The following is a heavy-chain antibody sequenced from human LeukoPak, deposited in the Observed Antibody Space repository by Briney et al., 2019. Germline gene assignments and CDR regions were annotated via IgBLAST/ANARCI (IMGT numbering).Heavy chain of an antibody. V-gene: IGHV4-39*01. J-gene: IGHJ4*02. CDR3: ASLYDFWSGYYTSFDY. CDR2: IYYSGST. CDR1: GGSISSGDYY. D-gene: IGHD3-3*01. Sequence: SETLSLTCTVSGGSISSGDYYWSWIRQPPGKGLEWIGSIYYSGSTYYNPSLKSRVTISVDTSKNQFSLKLSSVTAADTAVYYCASLYDFWSGYYTSFDYWGQGTLVTVSS.